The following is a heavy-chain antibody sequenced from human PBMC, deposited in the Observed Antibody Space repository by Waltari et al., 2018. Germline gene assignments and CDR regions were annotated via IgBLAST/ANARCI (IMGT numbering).Heavy chain of an antibody. D-gene: IGHD3-10*01. CDR3: AREGNYMRIYYYYYMDV. Sequence: EVQLVESGGGLVQPGGSLRLSCAASGFTFSSYWMSWVRQAPGKGLEWVGNIKQDGSEKYYVDSVKGRFTISRDNAKNSLYLQMNSLRAEDTAVYYCAREGNYMRIYYYYYMDVWGKGTTVTVSS. CDR1: GFTFSSYW. J-gene: IGHJ6*03. V-gene: IGHV3-7*01. CDR2: IKQDGSEK.